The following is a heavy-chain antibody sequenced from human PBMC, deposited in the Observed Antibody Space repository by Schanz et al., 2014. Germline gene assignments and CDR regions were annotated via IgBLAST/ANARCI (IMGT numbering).Heavy chain of an antibody. CDR1: GFSFEDHA. Sequence: EVQLVESGGDLITPGRSLRLSCTASGFSFEDHALGWFRQAPGKGLEWVSSISSSGGHIYYADSVKGRFTISRDNSKNTLYLQMDSLRAEDTAVYYCARVRTIYGSGAMGYWGQGTLVTVSS. J-gene: IGHJ4*02. CDR2: ISSSGGHI. V-gene: IGHV3-23*04. D-gene: IGHD3-10*01. CDR3: ARVRTIYGSGAMGY.